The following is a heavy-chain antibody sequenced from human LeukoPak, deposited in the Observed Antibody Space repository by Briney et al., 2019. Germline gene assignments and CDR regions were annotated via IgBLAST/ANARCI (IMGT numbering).Heavy chain of an antibody. CDR3: ARHVWEAEGYGDRPVYYYYYMDV. CDR1: GYSFTSYW. D-gene: IGHD4-17*01. V-gene: IGHV5-51*01. Sequence: GESLKISCKGSGYSFTSYWIGWVRQMPGKGLEWMGIIYPGDSDTRYSPSFQGQVTISADKSISTAYLQWSSLKASDTAMYYCARHVWEAEGYGDRPVYYYYYMDVWGKGTTVTVSS. J-gene: IGHJ6*03. CDR2: IYPGDSDT.